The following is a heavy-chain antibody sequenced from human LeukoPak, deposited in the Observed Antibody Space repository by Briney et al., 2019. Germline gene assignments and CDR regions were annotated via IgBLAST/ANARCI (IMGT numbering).Heavy chain of an antibody. V-gene: IGHV4-59*08. CDR2: IYYSGST. CDR3: ARHKDSGSYYYYYYGMDV. CDR1: GGSISSYY. D-gene: IGHD1-26*01. J-gene: IGHJ6*02. Sequence: PSETLSLTCTVSGGSISSYYWSWIRQPPGKGLEWIGYIYYSGSTNYNPSLKSRVTISVDTSKNQFSLKLSSVTAADTAVYYCARHKDSGSYYYYYYGMDVWGQGTTVTVSS.